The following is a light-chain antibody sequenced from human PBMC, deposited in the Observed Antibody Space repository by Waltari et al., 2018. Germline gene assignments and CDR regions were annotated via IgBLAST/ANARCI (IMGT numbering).Light chain of an antibody. J-gene: IGKJ5*01. CDR2: FAS. CDR3: MQSLQNSVT. Sequence: DILMTQSPVSLSVTPGEPASISCTSSQSLQHRNGYNYLDWYLQKPGLSPQLLIYFASYRASGVPDRFSGSGSVTDFTRRISRVEAEDVGVDYCMQSLQNSVTFGQGTRLEIK. CDR1: QSLQHRNGYNY. V-gene: IGKV2-28*01.